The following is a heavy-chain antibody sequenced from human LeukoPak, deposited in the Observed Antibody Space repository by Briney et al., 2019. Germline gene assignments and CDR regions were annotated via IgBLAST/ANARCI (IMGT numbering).Heavy chain of an antibody. CDR2: TNHSGST. CDR1: GGSFSGYY. Sequence: SETLSLTCAVYGGSFSGYYWSWIRQPPGKGLEWIGETNHSGSTNYNPSLKSRVTISVDTSKNQFSLKLSSVTAADTAVYYCARGTAMVTVDYWGQGTLVTVSS. V-gene: IGHV4-34*01. J-gene: IGHJ4*02. D-gene: IGHD5-18*01. CDR3: ARGTAMVTVDY.